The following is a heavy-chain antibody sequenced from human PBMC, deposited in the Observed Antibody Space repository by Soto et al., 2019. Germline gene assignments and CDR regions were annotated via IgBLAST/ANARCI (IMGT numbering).Heavy chain of an antibody. Sequence: ASVKVSCKTSGYPFPSFEVHWIRQAPGQRPEWMGGISNAGSGNTKYSQKFQDRLTITGDKRATTDYMALSSLTSEDTATYYCARESNHYQDFFQNWGQGTQVTVSS. CDR3: ARESNHYQDFFQN. D-gene: IGHD2-2*01. J-gene: IGHJ4*02. V-gene: IGHV1-3*01. CDR1: GYPFPSFE. CDR2: ISNAGSGNT.